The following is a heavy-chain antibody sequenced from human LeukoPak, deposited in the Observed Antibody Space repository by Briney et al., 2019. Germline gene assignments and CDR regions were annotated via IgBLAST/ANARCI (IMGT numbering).Heavy chain of an antibody. D-gene: IGHD6-6*01. CDR2: IYYSGST. CDR1: GGSISSSSYY. Sequence: SETLSLTCTVSGGSISSSSYYWGWIRQPPGKGLEWIGSIYYSGSTYYSPSLKSRVTISVDTSKNQFSLKLRSVTAADTAVYYCARPSYSSPSLGYWGQGTLVTVSS. V-gene: IGHV4-39*01. J-gene: IGHJ4*02. CDR3: ARPSYSSPSLGY.